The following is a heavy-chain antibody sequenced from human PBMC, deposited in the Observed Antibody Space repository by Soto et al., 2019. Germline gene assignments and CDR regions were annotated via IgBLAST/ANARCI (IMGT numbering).Heavy chain of an antibody. V-gene: IGHV1-69*13. CDR3: ARGPRPFYYDSSGYPFDY. J-gene: IGHJ4*02. D-gene: IGHD3-22*01. CDR2: IIPIFGTA. CDR1: GGTFSSYA. Sequence: ASVKVSCKASGGTFSSYAFSWVRQAPGQGLEWMGGIIPIFGTADYAQKFQGRVTITADESTSTAYMELSSLRSEDTAVYYCARGPRPFYYDSSGYPFDYWGRGTLVTVSS.